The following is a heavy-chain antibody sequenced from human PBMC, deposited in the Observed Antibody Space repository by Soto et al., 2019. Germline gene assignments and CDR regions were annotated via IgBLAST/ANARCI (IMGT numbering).Heavy chain of an antibody. D-gene: IGHD6-19*01. Sequence: SETLSLTCTVSGGSISSYDWSWIRQPPGKGLEWIGYIYDSGSTNYNPSLRSRVTISVDTSKNQFSLKLSSVTAAATAVYYCARDASSGWYGHYYYGMDVSGQGTTVPVSS. V-gene: IGHV4-59*01. CDR1: GGSISSYD. J-gene: IGHJ6*02. CDR2: IYDSGST. CDR3: ARDASSGWYGHYYYGMDV.